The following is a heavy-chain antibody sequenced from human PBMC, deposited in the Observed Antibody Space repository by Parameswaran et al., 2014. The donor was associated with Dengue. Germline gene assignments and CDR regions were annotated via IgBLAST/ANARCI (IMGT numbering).Heavy chain of an antibody. CDR3: ARGLQFAGATRYYYGMDV. D-gene: IGHD1-26*01. V-gene: IGHV1-69*01. J-gene: IGHJ6*02. CDR2: IIPIFGTA. Sequence: SWVRQAPGKGLEWMGGIIPIFGTANYAQKFQGRVTITADESTSTAYMELSSLRPEDTAVYYCARGLQFAGATRYYYGMDVWGQGTTVTVSS.